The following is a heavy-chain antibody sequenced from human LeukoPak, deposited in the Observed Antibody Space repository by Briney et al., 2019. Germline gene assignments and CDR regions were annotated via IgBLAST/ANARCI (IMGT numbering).Heavy chain of an antibody. V-gene: IGHV3-23*01. CDR3: AKDPIAAAGRRYWSDP. Sequence: GGSLRLSCAASGFTFSSYAMSWVRQAPGKGLEWVSAISGSGGSTYYADSVKGRFTISRDNSKNTLYLQMNSLRAEDTAVYYCAKDPIAAAGRRYWSDPWGQGTLVTVSS. CDR1: GFTFSSYA. J-gene: IGHJ5*02. D-gene: IGHD6-13*01. CDR2: ISGSGGST.